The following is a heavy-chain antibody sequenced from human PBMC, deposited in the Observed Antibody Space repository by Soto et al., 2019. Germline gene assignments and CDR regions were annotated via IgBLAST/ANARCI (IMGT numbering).Heavy chain of an antibody. CDR1: GFTFSSYG. CDR2: ISYDGSNK. Sequence: QVQLVESGGGVVQPGRSLRLSCAASGFTFSSYGMHWVRQAPGKGLEWVAVISYDGSNKYYADSVKGRFTISRDNSKNTLYLQMNGLRAEDTAMYYCAKALLVVGLTTAYYCGQGTLVTVSS. D-gene: IGHD1-26*01. V-gene: IGHV3-30*18. J-gene: IGHJ4*02. CDR3: AKALLVVGLTTAYY.